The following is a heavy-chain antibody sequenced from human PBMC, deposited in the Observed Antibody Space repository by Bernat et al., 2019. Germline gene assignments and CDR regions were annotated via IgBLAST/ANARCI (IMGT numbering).Heavy chain of an antibody. Sequence: QVQLVESGGGVVQPGRSLRLSCAASGFTFSSYGMHWVRQAPGKGLEWVAVIWYDGSNKYYADSVKGRFTISRDNSKNTLYLQMNSLRAEDTAVYYCARDGEARIAAAADLLDYWGQGTLVTVSS. D-gene: IGHD6-13*01. V-gene: IGHV3-33*01. CDR1: GFTFSSYG. J-gene: IGHJ4*02. CDR3: ARDGEARIAAAADLLDY. CDR2: IWYDGSNK.